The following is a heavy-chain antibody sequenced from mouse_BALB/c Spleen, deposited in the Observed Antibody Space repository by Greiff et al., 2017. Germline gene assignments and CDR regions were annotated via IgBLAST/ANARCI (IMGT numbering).Heavy chain of an antibody. J-gene: IGHJ2*01. CDR3: AREGLRYDGRNFDY. Sequence: EVQLVESGPGLVKPSQSLSLTCTVTGYSITSDYAWNWIRQFPGNKLEWMGYISYSGSTSYNPSLKSRISITRDTSKNQFFLQLNSVTTEDTATYYCAREGLRYDGRNFDYWGQGTTLTVSS. V-gene: IGHV3-2*02. D-gene: IGHD2-14*01. CDR2: ISYSGST. CDR1: GYSITSDYA.